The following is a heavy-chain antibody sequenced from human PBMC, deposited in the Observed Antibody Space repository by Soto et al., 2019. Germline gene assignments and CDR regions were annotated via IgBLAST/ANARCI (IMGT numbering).Heavy chain of an antibody. CDR2: INPGGGT. V-gene: IGHV4-34*01. D-gene: IGHD3-3*02. J-gene: IGHJ6*02. CDR3: ARDRQYYHFWGGYENEGPYGMDV. CDR1: GGSLSGYY. Sequence: SETLSLTCAVYGGSLSGYYWTWIRQAPGKGLEWIGEINPGGGTHYTSSLKSRVTISVDTSKNQFSLILYSVTAADTAVYYCARDRQYYHFWGGYENEGPYGMDVWGQGTTVTVSS.